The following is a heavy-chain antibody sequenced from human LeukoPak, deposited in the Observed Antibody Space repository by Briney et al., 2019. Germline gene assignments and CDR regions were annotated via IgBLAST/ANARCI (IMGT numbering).Heavy chain of an antibody. CDR3: ARDREGYCSGGSCQSLSY. J-gene: IGHJ4*02. D-gene: IGHD2-15*01. CDR2: IKEDGSEK. Sequence: GGSLRLSCAASGFTFSTYWMSWVRQAPGKGLEWVANIKEDGSEKYYVDSVKGRFTISRDNAKNSLYLQMNSLRAEDTAVYCCARDREGYCSGGSCQSLSYWGQGTLVTVSS. CDR1: GFTFSTYW. V-gene: IGHV3-7*01.